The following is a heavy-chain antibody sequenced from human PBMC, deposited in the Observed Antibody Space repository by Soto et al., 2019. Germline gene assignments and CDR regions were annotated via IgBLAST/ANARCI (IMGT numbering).Heavy chain of an antibody. V-gene: IGHV3-11*01. J-gene: IGHJ4*02. CDR2: ISSSGSTI. CDR3: ARIARGYGSGGSCYGY. Sequence: GGSLRLSSAASGFTFSDYYMSWIRQAPGKGLEWVSYISSSGSTIYYAASMKGRFTISRDNAKNSLYLQMNSLTADDTAVYYCARIARGYGSGGSCYGYWGQGTLVTVSS. D-gene: IGHD2-15*01. CDR1: GFTFSDYY.